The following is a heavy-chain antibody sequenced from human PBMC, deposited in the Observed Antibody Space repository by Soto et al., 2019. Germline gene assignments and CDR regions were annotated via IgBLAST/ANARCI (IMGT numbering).Heavy chain of an antibody. CDR2: INPNSGGT. CDR1: GYTFTGYY. D-gene: IGHD3-22*01. Sequence: ASVKVSCKASGYTFTGYYMHWVRQAPGQGLEWMGWINPNSGGTNYAQKFQGWVTMTEDTSTDTAYMELSSLRSEDTAVYYCATGYYDSSGYYSNWFDPWGQGTLVTVSS. J-gene: IGHJ5*02. CDR3: ATGYYDSSGYYSNWFDP. V-gene: IGHV1-2*04.